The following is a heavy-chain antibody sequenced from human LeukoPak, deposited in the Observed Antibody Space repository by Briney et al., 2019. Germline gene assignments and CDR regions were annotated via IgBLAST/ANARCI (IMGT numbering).Heavy chain of an antibody. V-gene: IGHV1-18*01. CDR3: ARGRSMIVVVPHFDY. D-gene: IGHD3-22*01. Sequence: ASVKVSCKASGYTLTSYGISWVRQAPGQGLEWMGWISAYNGNTNYAQKLQGRVTMTTDTSTSTAYMELSSLRSEDTAVYYCARGRSMIVVVPHFDYWGQGTLVTVSS. CDR1: GYTLTSYG. J-gene: IGHJ4*02. CDR2: ISAYNGNT.